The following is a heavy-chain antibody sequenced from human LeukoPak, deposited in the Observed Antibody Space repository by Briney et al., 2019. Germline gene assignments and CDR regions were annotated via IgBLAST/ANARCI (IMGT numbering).Heavy chain of an antibody. CDR2: IDPDDSGS. J-gene: IGHJ3*01. D-gene: IGHD4-23*01. CDR3: AGVRAGGNRAFDV. Sequence: GGSLRLSCAASGFTFSSYWMHWVRQAPGEGLVWVSRIDPDDSGSTYADSVKGRFTISRDNAKNTLWLQMSSLRADDTAVYYCAGVRAGGNRAFDVWGQGTVVAVSS. CDR1: GFTFSSYW. V-gene: IGHV3-74*01.